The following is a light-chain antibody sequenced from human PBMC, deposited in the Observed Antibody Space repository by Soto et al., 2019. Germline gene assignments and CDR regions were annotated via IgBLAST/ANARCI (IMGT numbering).Light chain of an antibody. V-gene: IGLV2-14*03. CDR1: DSDIGGYDH. J-gene: IGLJ1*01. CDR2: DVT. Sequence: QSALTQPASVSASPGKSIAISCTGTDSDIGGYDHVSWYQQHPGKAPKLLIYDVTNRPSGVSSRFSGSKAGRTASLTISGLQTEDEADYYCSSHTSSTALVFGTGTKVTVL. CDR3: SSHTSSTALV.